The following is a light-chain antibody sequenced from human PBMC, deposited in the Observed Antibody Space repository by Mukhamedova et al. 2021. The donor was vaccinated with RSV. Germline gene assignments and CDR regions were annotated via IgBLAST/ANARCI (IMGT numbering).Light chain of an antibody. J-gene: IGKJ1*01. CDR2: GAS. Sequence: GERVTLSCRASQSVSSSYLTWYQQKPGQAPRLLIYGASTRATGIPARFSGSGSGTDFTLTISSLEPEDFAVYYCQQRSNWPPWTFG. CDR1: QSVSSSY. CDR3: QQRSNWPPWT. V-gene: IGKV3D-20*02.